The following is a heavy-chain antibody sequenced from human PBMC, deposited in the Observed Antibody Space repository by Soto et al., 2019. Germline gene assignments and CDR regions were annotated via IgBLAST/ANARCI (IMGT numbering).Heavy chain of an antibody. D-gene: IGHD6-19*01. CDR3: ARDVEHSSGWYGY. Sequence: VQLVESGGGLVKPGGSLRLSCAASGFTFSSYSMNWVRQAPGKGLEWVSSISSSSSYIYYADSVKGRFTISRDNAKNSLYLQMNSLRAEDTAVYYCARDVEHSSGWYGYWGQGTLVTVSS. CDR1: GFTFSSYS. V-gene: IGHV3-21*01. CDR2: ISSSSSYI. J-gene: IGHJ4*02.